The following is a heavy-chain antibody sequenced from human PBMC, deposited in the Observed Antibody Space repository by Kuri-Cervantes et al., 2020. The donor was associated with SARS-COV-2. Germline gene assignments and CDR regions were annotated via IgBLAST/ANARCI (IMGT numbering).Heavy chain of an antibody. V-gene: IGHV1-69*13. CDR1: GGTFSSYA. CDR2: IIPIFGTA. D-gene: IGHD6-19*01. CDR3: ARNRGSGWPFFDY. J-gene: IGHJ4*02. Sequence: SVKVSCKASGGTFSSYAISWVRQAPGQGLEWMGGIIPIFGTANYAQKFQGRVTITADESTSTAYMELSSLRSEDTAVYYCARNRGSGWPFFDYWGQGTLVTVSS.